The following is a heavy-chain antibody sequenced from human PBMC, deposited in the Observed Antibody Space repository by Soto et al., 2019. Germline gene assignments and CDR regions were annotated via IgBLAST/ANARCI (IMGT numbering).Heavy chain of an antibody. CDR3: ARSQGSSTSLEIYYYYYYGMDV. D-gene: IGHD2-2*01. Sequence: QVPLVQPGAEVKKPGSSVKVSCKASGGTFSSYAISWVRQAPGQGLEWMGGIIPISGTANYAQKFQGRVTITADESTSTAYMELSSLRSEDTAVYYCARSQGSSTSLEIYYYYYYGMDVWGQGTTVTVSS. CDR1: GGTFSSYA. J-gene: IGHJ6*02. CDR2: IIPISGTA. V-gene: IGHV1-69*01.